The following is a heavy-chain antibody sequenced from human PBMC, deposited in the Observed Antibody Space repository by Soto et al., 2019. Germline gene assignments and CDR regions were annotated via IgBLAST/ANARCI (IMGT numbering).Heavy chain of an antibody. J-gene: IGHJ4*02. CDR2: ISAYNGNT. Sequence: ASVKVSCKASGYTFTSYGISWVRQAPGQGLEWMGWISAYNGNTNYAQKLQGRVTMTTDTSTSTAYMELRSLRSDDTAVYYCARAVAYDFWSGYYYFDYWGRGTLVTVSS. CDR1: GYTFTSYG. CDR3: ARAVAYDFWSGYYYFDY. D-gene: IGHD3-3*01. V-gene: IGHV1-18*01.